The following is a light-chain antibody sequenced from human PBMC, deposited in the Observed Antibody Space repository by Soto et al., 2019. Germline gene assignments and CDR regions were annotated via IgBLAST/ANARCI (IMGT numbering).Light chain of an antibody. J-gene: IGLJ1*01. V-gene: IGLV1-44*01. CDR3: AAWDDSLNGYV. CDR1: SSNIGGNT. CDR2: KNN. Sequence: QSVLTQPPSASGAPGQRVTISCSGSSSNIGGNTVNWYQQLPGTAPKLLIYKNNQRPSGVPDRFSGSKSGTSASLAISGLQSEDGADYYCAAWDDSLNGYVFGTGTKVTVL.